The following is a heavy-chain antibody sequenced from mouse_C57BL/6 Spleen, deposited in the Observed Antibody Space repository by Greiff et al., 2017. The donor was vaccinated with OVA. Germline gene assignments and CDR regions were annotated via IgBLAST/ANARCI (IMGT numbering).Heavy chain of an antibody. CDR1: GFNIKDDY. J-gene: IGHJ2*01. V-gene: IGHV14-4*01. CDR2: IDPENGDT. D-gene: IGHD2-5*01. CDR3: TTDSNWGY. Sequence: VQLQQSGAELVRPGASVKLSCTASGFNIKDDYMHWVKQRPEQGLEWIGWIDPENGDTEYASKFQGKATITADTSSNTAYLQLSSLTSEDTAVYYCTTDSNWGYRGQGTTLTVSS.